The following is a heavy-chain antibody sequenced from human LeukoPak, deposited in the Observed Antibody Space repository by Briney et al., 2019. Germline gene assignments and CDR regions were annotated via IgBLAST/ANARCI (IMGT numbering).Heavy chain of an antibody. D-gene: IGHD1-26*01. CDR3: ARLSIVGATSSYYMDV. J-gene: IGHJ6*03. V-gene: IGHV4-39*01. CDR1: GDTFSSSSYH. Sequence: SDTLSLTCSASGDTFSSSSYHWGRIRQPPGKGLEGSGSINYSGTTYYNQFLKSRVTISVETFKKQFFLRLCSVSVADTVVYYCARLSIVGATSSYYMDVWGKGTTVTVSS. CDR2: INYSGTT.